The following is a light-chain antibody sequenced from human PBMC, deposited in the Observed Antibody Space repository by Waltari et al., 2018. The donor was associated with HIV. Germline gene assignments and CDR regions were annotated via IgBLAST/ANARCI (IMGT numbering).Light chain of an antibody. V-gene: IGLV1-44*01. CDR2: SNN. CDR3: AAWDDSLSGLVV. J-gene: IGLJ2*01. CDR1: SSNIGSNT. Sequence: QSVLTQPPSASGTPGQRVTISCSGSSSNIGSNTVNWYQQLPGTAPGLLIYSNNWRPSVVPDRLSGSKSGTSAALAIRGLQSEDEADYYCAAWDDSLSGLVVFGGGTKLTVL.